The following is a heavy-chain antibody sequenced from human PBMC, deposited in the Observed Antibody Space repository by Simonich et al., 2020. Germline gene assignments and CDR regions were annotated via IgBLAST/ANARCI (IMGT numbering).Heavy chain of an antibody. J-gene: IGHJ4*02. CDR1: GFSFSSYW. V-gene: IGHV3-74*01. CDR2: INRDGSST. Sequence: EVQLVEFGGGLVQPRWTLRLSCAVSGFSFSSYWMQWVRQAPGKGRVWVSLINRDGSSTSYADSVKGRCTISGDNAKNTLYLQMNSLRAEDTAVYYCARNRLDYWGQGTLVTVSS. CDR3: ARNRLDY.